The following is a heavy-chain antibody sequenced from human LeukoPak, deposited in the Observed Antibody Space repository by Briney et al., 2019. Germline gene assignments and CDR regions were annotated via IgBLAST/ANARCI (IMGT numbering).Heavy chain of an antibody. Sequence: GGSLRLSCAASGFTFSSYAMSWVRQAPGKGLEWVSAISGSAGSTYYADSVKGRFTISRDNSKNTLYLQMNSLRAEDTAVYYCAKDPSLLLWFGEYENWGQGTLVTVSS. CDR3: AKDPSLLLWFGEYEN. V-gene: IGHV3-23*01. CDR1: GFTFSSYA. CDR2: ISGSAGST. D-gene: IGHD3-10*01. J-gene: IGHJ4*02.